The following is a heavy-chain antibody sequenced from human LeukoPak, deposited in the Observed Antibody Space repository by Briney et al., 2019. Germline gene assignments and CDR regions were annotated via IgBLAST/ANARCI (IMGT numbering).Heavy chain of an antibody. CDR3: ARSSKTYYMDV. CDR1: GGSISTYF. CDR2: IYYSGST. Sequence: SETLPLTCTVSGGSISTYFWTWIRQPPGKGLEWVGYIYYSGSTHYNSSLKSRVSISIDTSNNQSSLQLNSVTAADTAVYYCARSSKTYYMDVWGRGTTVTVSS. J-gene: IGHJ6*03. V-gene: IGHV4-59*13.